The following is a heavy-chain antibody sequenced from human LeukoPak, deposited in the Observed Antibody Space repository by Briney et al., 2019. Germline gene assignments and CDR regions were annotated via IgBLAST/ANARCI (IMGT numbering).Heavy chain of an antibody. CDR3: ARSSSGYYSY. CDR2: IYPGDSDT. CDR1: GYSFTSYW. V-gene: IGHV5-51*04. Sequence: GESLKISCKGSGYSFTSYWIVWVRQMPGKGLEYMGIIYPGDSDTTYSPSFQGQVTISADKPISTAYLQWSSLKASDTAMSYCARSSSGYYSYWGQGTLVTVSS. J-gene: IGHJ1*01. D-gene: IGHD3-22*01.